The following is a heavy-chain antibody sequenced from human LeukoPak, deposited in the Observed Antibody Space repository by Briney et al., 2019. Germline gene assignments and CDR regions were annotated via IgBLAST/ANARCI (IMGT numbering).Heavy chain of an antibody. CDR1: GGTFSSYA. J-gene: IGHJ6*03. CDR2: TSPIFGTA. D-gene: IGHD6-6*01. V-gene: IGHV1-69*05. Sequence: SVKVSCKASGGTFSSYAISWVRQAPGQGLEWMGGTSPIFGTANYAQKFQTRVTITTDESTSTAYMELSSLRSEDTAVYYWSRESSSEKYYYYYMDVWGKGTTVTVSS. CDR3: SRESSSEKYYYYYMDV.